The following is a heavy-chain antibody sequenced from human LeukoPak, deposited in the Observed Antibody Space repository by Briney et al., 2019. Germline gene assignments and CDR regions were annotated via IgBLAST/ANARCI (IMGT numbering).Heavy chain of an antibody. V-gene: IGHV4-59*01. J-gene: IGHJ5*02. Sequence: SETLSLTCTVSGGSISSYYWSWIRQPPGKGLEWIGYIYYSGSTNYNPSLKSRVTISVDTSKNQVSLKLSSVTAADTAVYYCARVVHNWFDPWGQGTLVTVSS. CDR2: IYYSGST. CDR3: ARVVHNWFDP. D-gene: IGHD3-10*01. CDR1: GGSISSYY.